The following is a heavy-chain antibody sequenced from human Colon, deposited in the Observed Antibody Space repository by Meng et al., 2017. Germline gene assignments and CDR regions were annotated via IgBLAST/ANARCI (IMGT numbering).Heavy chain of an antibody. D-gene: IGHD3-16*02. Sequence: LEERGPGSGRLSETLSLTYTVSGGHGSSGSYYWSWIRQPPGKGLEWIGYIYYSGSTNYNPSLKSRVTISVDTSKNQFSLKLSSVTAADTAVYYCARGMTNGITFGGVIVNWGQGTLVTVSS. CDR3: ARGMTNGITFGGVIVN. V-gene: IGHV4-61*01. J-gene: IGHJ4*02. CDR2: IYYSGST. CDR1: GGHGSSGSYY.